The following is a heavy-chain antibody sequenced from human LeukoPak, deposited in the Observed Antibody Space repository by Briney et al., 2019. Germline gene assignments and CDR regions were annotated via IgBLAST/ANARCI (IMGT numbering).Heavy chain of an antibody. CDR3: ARGRDSRGYQFMGFDS. J-gene: IGHJ4*02. D-gene: IGHD3-22*01. V-gene: IGHV4-30-2*01. CDR2: IYHSGST. Sequence: PSQTLSLTCTVSGGSISSGGYYWSWIRQPPGKGLEWIGYIYHSGSTYYNPSLKSRVTISVDRSKNQFSLRLSSVTAADTAVYYCARGRDSRGYQFMGFDSWGQGTLDTVSS. CDR1: GGSISSGGYY.